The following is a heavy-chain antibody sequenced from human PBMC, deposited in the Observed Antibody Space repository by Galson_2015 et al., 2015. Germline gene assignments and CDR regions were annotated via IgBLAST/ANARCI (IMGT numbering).Heavy chain of an antibody. CDR1: GYTFTSYG. CDR3: ARDQTHSGGDFYYYGMDV. D-gene: IGHD3-10*01. Sequence: QSGAEVKKPGASVTVSCTASGYTFTSYGTSWVRQAPGQGLEWMGWISAYNANTNYAQKLQGRVTMTTDTSTSTAYMELRSLRSDDTAVYYCARDQTHSGGDFYYYGMDVWGQGTTVTVSS. CDR2: ISAYNANT. V-gene: IGHV1-18*01. J-gene: IGHJ6*02.